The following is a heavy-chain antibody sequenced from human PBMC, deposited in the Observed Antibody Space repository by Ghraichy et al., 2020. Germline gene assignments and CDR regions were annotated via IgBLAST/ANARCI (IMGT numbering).Heavy chain of an antibody. J-gene: IGHJ4*02. CDR2: ISSSSSYI. CDR1: GFTFSSYS. Sequence: GGSLRLSCAASGFTFSSYSMNWVRQAPGKGLEWVSSISSSSSYIYYADSVKGRFTISRDNAKNSLYLQMNSLRAEDTAVYYCAREDKYSYGAKGTDFDYWGQGTLVTVSS. D-gene: IGHD5-18*01. CDR3: AREDKYSYGAKGTDFDY. V-gene: IGHV3-21*01.